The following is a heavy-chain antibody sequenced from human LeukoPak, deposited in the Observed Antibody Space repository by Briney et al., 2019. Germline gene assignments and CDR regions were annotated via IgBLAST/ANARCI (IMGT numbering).Heavy chain of an antibody. Sequence: GESLKISCKGSGYIFTSYWIGWVRQMPGKGLEGMGIIYPGDSDTTYSPSFQGQVTISADKSINTAYLQWSSLKASDTAMYYCARHREKGAYSPFDPWGQGTLVTVSS. D-gene: IGHD6-13*01. CDR3: ARHREKGAYSPFDP. V-gene: IGHV5-51*01. CDR2: IYPGDSDT. CDR1: GYIFTSYW. J-gene: IGHJ5*02.